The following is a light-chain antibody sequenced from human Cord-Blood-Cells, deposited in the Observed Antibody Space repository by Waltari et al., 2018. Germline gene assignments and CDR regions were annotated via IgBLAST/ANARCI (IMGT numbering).Light chain of an antibody. J-gene: IGKJ2*01. Sequence: DIQMTQSPSSLSASVGDRVTITCQASQDISNFLKWYQQKPGKAPKLLIYDASNLETGVPSRFSGSGSGTDFTFTISSLQPEDIATYYYQQYDNLPYTFGQGTKLEIK. CDR1: QDISNF. CDR2: DAS. V-gene: IGKV1-33*01. CDR3: QQYDNLPYT.